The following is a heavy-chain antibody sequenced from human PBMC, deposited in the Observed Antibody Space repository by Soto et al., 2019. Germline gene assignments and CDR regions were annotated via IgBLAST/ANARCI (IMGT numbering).Heavy chain of an antibody. V-gene: IGHV2-5*02. CDR2: IYWDDDK. Sequence: QITLKESGPTLVKPTQTLTLTCTFSGFSLSTSGVGVGWIRQPPGKALEWLALIYWDDDKRYSPSLKSRLTITKDTSKNQVVLTMTNIDPVDTATYYCAHSLITITRYYYYGMDVWGQGTTVTVSS. CDR3: AHSLITITRYYYYGMDV. J-gene: IGHJ6*02. D-gene: IGHD3-9*01. CDR1: GFSLSTSGVG.